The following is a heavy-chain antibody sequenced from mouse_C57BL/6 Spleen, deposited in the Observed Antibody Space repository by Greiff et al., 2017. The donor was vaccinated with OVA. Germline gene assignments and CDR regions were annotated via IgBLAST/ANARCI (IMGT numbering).Heavy chain of an antibody. CDR2: ISNGGGST. D-gene: IGHD2-4*01. V-gene: IGHV5-12*01. CDR3: ARQGDSYYDYAWFAH. Sequence: DVQLVESGGGLVQPGGSLKLSCAASGFTFSDYYMYWVRQTPEKRLEWVAYISNGGGSTYYPDTVKGRFTISRDNAKNTLYLQMSRLKSEDTAMYYCARQGDSYYDYAWFAHWGQGTLVTVSA. CDR1: GFTFSDYY. J-gene: IGHJ3*01.